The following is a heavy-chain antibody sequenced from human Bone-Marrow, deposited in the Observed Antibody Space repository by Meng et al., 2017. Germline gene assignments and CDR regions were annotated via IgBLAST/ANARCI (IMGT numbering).Heavy chain of an antibody. Sequence: LRLSCTVSGGSISSGSYYWSWIRQPAGKGLEWIGRIYTSGSTNYNPSLKSRVTISVDTSKNQFSLKMSSVTAADTAVYYCARAGWYYYDSSGSYRAYWGQGTLVTVSS. V-gene: IGHV4-61*02. J-gene: IGHJ4*02. CDR3: ARAGWYYYDSSGSYRAY. D-gene: IGHD3-22*01. CDR1: GGSISSGSYY. CDR2: IYTSGST.